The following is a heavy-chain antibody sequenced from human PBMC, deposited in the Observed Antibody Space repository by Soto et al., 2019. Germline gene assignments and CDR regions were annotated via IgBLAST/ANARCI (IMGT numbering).Heavy chain of an antibody. CDR1: GFTFSDYY. D-gene: IGHD2-2*01. CDR2: ISSGGSTI. J-gene: IGHJ6*03. CDR3: AREPRGYCSDTICSYYFYYYMDV. V-gene: IGHV3-11*01. Sequence: QVQLVESGGGLVKPGGSLRLSCAASGFTFSDYYMSWVRQAPGKGLEWVSYISSGGSTIYYADSVKGRFTISRDNAKNSLFLQMNSLRAEDTAVYYCAREPRGYCSDTICSYYFYYYMDVWGKGTTVTVSS.